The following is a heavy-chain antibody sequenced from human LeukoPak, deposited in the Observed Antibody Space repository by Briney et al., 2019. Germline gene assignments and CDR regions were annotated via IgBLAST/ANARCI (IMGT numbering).Heavy chain of an antibody. CDR1: GFTFSSYW. D-gene: IGHD6-13*01. J-gene: IGHJ4*02. CDR2: ISSSSSSYI. CDR3: AREGIAAAGTGGDY. V-gene: IGHV3-21*01. Sequence: GGSLRLSCAASGFTFSSYWMHWVRQAPGKGLEWVSSISSSSSSYIYYADSVKGRFTISRDNAKNSLYLQMNSLRAEDTAVYYCAREGIAAAGTGGDYWGQGTLVTVSS.